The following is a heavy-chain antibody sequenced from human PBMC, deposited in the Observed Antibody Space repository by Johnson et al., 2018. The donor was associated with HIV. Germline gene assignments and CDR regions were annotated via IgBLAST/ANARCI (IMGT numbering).Heavy chain of an antibody. V-gene: IGHV3-15*01. Sequence: VQLVESGGGLVKPGGSLRLSCAASGFTFSYAWMNWVRQAPGKGLEWVGRIKSKTDGGTTDYAAPVKGRFTISRDDSKNTLYLQMNSLKTEDTAVYYCTTDLELAGLWFGELWDDAFDIWGQGTMVTVSS. J-gene: IGHJ3*02. D-gene: IGHD3-10*01. CDR3: TTDLELAGLWFGELWDDAFDI. CDR2: IKSKTDGGTT. CDR1: GFTFSYAW.